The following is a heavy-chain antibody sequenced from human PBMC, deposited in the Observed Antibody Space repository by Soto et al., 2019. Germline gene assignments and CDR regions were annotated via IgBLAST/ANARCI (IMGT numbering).Heavy chain of an antibody. Sequence: EVQLVESGGGLVQPGRSLRLSCAASGFTFGDFAMHWVRQAPGKGLEWVSGITWNSDYVVYADSVKGRFTRSRDNAKISVYLKMDSLRTEDTALYYCAKSEESSGGWLPYFDFWGQGTLVTVSS. D-gene: IGHD5-12*01. CDR1: GFTFGDFA. CDR3: AKSEESSGGWLPYFDF. CDR2: ITWNSDYV. V-gene: IGHV3-9*01. J-gene: IGHJ4*02.